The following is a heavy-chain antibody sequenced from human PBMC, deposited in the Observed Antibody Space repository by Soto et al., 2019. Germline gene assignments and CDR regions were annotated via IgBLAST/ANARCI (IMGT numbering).Heavy chain of an antibody. J-gene: IGHJ6*02. CDR3: ARVFRGSSYYYYYGMDV. D-gene: IGHD1-26*01. Sequence: GGSLRLSCAASGFTFSSYDMHWVRQATGKGLEWVSAIGTAGDTYYPGSVKGRFTISRENAKNSLYLQMNSLRAEDTAVYYCARVFRGSSYYYYYGMDVWGQGTTVTVSS. CDR1: GFTFSSYD. V-gene: IGHV3-13*01. CDR2: IGTAGDT.